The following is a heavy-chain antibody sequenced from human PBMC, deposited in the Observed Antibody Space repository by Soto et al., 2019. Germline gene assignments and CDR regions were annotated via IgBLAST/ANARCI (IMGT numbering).Heavy chain of an antibody. CDR1: GFTFSSYG. V-gene: IGHV3-33*06. CDR2: IWYDGSSK. D-gene: IGHD4-17*01. J-gene: IGHJ4*02. CDR3: AKQSDDGGLDDY. Sequence: QVQLVESGGGVVQPGRSLRLSCAASGFTFSSYGMHWVRQAPGKGLEWVAVIWYDGSSKYYADSVRGRFTISRDNSKNTVWLQMDSLRGEDTGVYYCAKQSDDGGLDDYWGQGTLVTVSS.